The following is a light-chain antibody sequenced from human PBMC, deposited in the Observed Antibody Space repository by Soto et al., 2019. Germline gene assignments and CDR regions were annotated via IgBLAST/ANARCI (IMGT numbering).Light chain of an antibody. Sequence: EIVLTQSPGTLSLSPGERATLSCRASQTISSSFLAWYQQKPGQAPRLLIYRASRRAPGIPDRFSGSGSWTAFTLAICRLEPEDFAVYYCHQFGSSPRDTFGPGTKVEIK. J-gene: IGKJ3*01. CDR3: HQFGSSPRDT. CDR1: QTISSSF. V-gene: IGKV3-20*01. CDR2: RAS.